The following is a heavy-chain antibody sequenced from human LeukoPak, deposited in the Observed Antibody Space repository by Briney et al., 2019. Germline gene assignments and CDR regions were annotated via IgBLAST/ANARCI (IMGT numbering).Heavy chain of an antibody. CDR2: IYHSGST. J-gene: IGHJ4*02. CDR1: GYSISSGYY. V-gene: IGHV4-38-2*02. Sequence: SETLSLTCTVSGYSISSGYYWGWIRQPPGKGLEWIGSIYHSGSTYYNPSLKSRVTISVDTSKNQFSLKLSSVTAADTAVYYCAREDRDCSSTSCYYWGQGTLVTVSS. CDR3: AREDRDCSSTSCYY. D-gene: IGHD2-2*01.